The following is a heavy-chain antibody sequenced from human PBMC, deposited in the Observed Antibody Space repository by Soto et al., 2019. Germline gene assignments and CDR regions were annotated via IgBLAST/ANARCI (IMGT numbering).Heavy chain of an antibody. CDR2: IHGGGST. J-gene: IGHJ4*02. D-gene: IGHD1-1*01. CDR3: AKGFNWKRVDS. CDR1: GFTVSNTY. V-gene: IGHV3-53*01. Sequence: QPGGSLRLSCEVSGFTVSNTYMSWIRQAPGKGLEWVSIIHGGGSTYYTDSVKGRFTISKDNSKNTVSLQMNSLRAEDTALYYCAKGFNWKRVDSWGQGSPVTVSS.